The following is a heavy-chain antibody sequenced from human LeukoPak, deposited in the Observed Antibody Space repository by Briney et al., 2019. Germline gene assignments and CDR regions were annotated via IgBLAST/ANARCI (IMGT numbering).Heavy chain of an antibody. CDR3: ARGYPGIAVAGLGLDY. D-gene: IGHD6-19*01. V-gene: IGHV3-53*01. CDR2: IYSGGST. Sequence: GGSLRLSGAASGFTVSSNYMSWVRQAPGKGLEWVSVIYSGGSTYYADSVKGRFTISRDNSKNTLYLQMNSLRAEDTAVYYCARGYPGIAVAGLGLDYWGQGTLVTVSS. CDR1: GFTVSSNY. J-gene: IGHJ4*02.